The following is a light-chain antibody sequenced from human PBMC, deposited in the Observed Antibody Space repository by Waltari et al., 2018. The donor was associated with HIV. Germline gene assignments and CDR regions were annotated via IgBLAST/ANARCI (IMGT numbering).Light chain of an antibody. CDR2: QAS. V-gene: IGKV1-5*03. Sequence: DIQMTQSPSTLSASVGDCVTISCRASQTINNWLAWYQQKPGQAPKLLIYQASKLESGVPSRFRGTRSGTEFTLTISSLQPDDFATYYCQQYNTFPYTFGQGTKLEIK. CDR1: QTINNW. J-gene: IGKJ2*01. CDR3: QQYNTFPYT.